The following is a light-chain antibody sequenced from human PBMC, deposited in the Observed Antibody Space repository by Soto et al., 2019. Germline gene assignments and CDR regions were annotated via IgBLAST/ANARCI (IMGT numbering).Light chain of an antibody. J-gene: IGLJ3*02. CDR3: SSYTSSNTWV. V-gene: IGLV2-14*01. CDR2: EVS. Sequence: QSALTQPASVSGSPGQSITISCTGASSDVGGYNYVSWYQQHPGKAPKLIIYEVSNRPSGVSNRFSGSKSGNTASLTISGRQADDEADYYCSSYTSSNTWVFGGGTKLTVL. CDR1: SSDVGGYNY.